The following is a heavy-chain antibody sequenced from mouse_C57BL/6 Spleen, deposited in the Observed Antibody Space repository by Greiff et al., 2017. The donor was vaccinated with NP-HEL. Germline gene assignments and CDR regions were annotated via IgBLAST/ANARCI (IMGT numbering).Heavy chain of an antibody. D-gene: IGHD1-1*01. Sequence: VQLQQSGAELVKPGASVKISCKASGYAFSSYWMNWVKQRPGKGLEWIGQIYPGDGDTNYNGKFKGKATLTADKSSSTAYMQLSSLTSEDSAVDFCALYYYGSSWYFDVWGTGTTVTVAS. CDR3: ALYYYGSSWYFDV. CDR2: IYPGDGDT. V-gene: IGHV1-80*01. J-gene: IGHJ1*03. CDR1: GYAFSSYW.